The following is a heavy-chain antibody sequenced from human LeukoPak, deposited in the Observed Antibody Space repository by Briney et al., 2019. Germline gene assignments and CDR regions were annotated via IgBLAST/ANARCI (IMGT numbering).Heavy chain of an antibody. V-gene: IGHV4-59*08. J-gene: IGHJ6*03. CDR3: ARLNPDYGSRAYYYYMDV. D-gene: IGHD4-17*01. CDR1: AGSISSHY. CDR2: VLYSGNT. Sequence: PSETLSLTCTVSAGSISSHYWSWIRQPPGKGLEWIGDVLYSGNTNYNPPLKSRVTIAVDTSENQFSMWLNSVTAADAAVYYCARLNPDYGSRAYYYYMDVWGKGTTVTVSS.